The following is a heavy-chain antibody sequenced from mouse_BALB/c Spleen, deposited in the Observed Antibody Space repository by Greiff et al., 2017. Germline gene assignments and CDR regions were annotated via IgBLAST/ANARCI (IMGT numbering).Heavy chain of an antibody. CDR1: GFNIKDYY. CDR3: ARWIYYGFAY. Sequence: EVKLQESGAELVRPGALVKLSCKASGFNIKDYYMHWVKQRPEQGLEWIGWIDPENGNTIYDPKFQGKASITADTSSNTAYLQLSSLTSEDTAVYYCARWIYYGFAYWGQGTLVTVSA. D-gene: IGHD2-1*01. CDR2: IDPENGNT. J-gene: IGHJ3*01. V-gene: IGHV14-1*02.